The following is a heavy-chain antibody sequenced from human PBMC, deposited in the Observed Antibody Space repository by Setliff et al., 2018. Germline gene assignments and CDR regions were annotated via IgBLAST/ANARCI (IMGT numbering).Heavy chain of an antibody. V-gene: IGHV1-2*02. D-gene: IGHD7-27*01. CDR1: GFAFRGYF. CDR2: INPKTGDT. CDR3: ARVAWGLEYFQY. Sequence: VKVSCKTSGFAFRGYFIHWVRQAPGQGLEWMGWINPKTGDTNYAQKLQGRVTMTRYTSIGTAYMELTSLGSDDTAVYYCARVAWGLEYFQYWGQGTLVTVSS. J-gene: IGHJ1*01.